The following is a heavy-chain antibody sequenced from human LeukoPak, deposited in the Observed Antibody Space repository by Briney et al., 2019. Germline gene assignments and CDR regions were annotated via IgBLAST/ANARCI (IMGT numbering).Heavy chain of an antibody. CDR2: MNPNSGNT. CDR3: ARYGAAAGIIPFDY. J-gene: IGHJ4*02. D-gene: IGHD6-13*01. V-gene: IGHV1-8*01. Sequence: ASVKVSCKASGYTFTSYDINWVRQATGQGLEWMGWMNPNSGNTGYAQKFQGRVTMTRNTSISTAYMELSSLRSEDTAVYYCARYGAAAGIIPFDYWGQGTLVTVSS. CDR1: GYTFTSYD.